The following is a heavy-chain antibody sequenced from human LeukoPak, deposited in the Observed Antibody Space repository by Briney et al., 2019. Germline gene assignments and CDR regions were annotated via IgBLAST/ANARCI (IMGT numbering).Heavy chain of an antibody. D-gene: IGHD6-13*01. CDR1: GFRFSDCD. J-gene: IGHJ5*02. Sequence: GGSLSLACSGSGFRFSDCDLNWVRQAPGKGLEWVSSISGGSSHIYYADSIKGQFTISRDNAKNSVYLQMNSLRDEDTAVYYCTRAYPPLRTAAAGDLWGLGTLVSVSS. CDR2: ISGGSSHI. CDR3: TRAYPPLRTAAAGDL. V-gene: IGHV3-21*06.